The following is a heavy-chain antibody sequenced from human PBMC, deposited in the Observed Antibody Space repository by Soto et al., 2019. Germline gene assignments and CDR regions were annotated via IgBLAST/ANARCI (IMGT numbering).Heavy chain of an antibody. J-gene: IGHJ4*02. CDR2: ISPYDGHT. CDR3: ARTTSGCYDD. CDR1: GYTFTGYG. D-gene: IGHD6-19*01. Sequence: QAQLVQSGAEVKKPGASVKVSCKASGYTFTGYGITWVRQAPGQGLEWMGWISPYDGHTNYAQNLQGRVTLTTDTFTSTAYMELMSLRSDDTAVYYCARTTSGCYDDWGQGTLVTVSS. V-gene: IGHV1-18*01.